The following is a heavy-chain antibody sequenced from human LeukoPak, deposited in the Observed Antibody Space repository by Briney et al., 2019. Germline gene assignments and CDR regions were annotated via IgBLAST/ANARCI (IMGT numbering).Heavy chain of an antibody. J-gene: IGHJ3*01. Sequence: PGGSLRLSCAASVFNFNDAAMTWVRQAPGKGLECVSLIASSGRNTYYTDSVRGRFTISRDNSKKTLSLQMNSLRVEDTAIYYCAKDIQLSAWGLGTMVTVSS. V-gene: IGHV3-23*01. D-gene: IGHD5-24*01. CDR2: IASSGRNT. CDR3: AKDIQLSA. CDR1: VFNFNDAA.